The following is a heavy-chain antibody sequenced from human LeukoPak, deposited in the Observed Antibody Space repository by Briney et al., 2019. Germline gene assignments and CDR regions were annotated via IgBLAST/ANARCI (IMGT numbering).Heavy chain of an antibody. Sequence: GASVKVSCKASGYTFTGYYMHWVRQAPGQGLEWMGGFDPEDGETIYAQKFQGRVTMTEDTSTDTAYMELSSLRSEDTAVYYCATAISGSYLDAFDIWGQGTMVTVSS. D-gene: IGHD1-26*01. CDR1: GYTFTGYY. V-gene: IGHV1-24*01. CDR3: ATAISGSYLDAFDI. J-gene: IGHJ3*02. CDR2: FDPEDGET.